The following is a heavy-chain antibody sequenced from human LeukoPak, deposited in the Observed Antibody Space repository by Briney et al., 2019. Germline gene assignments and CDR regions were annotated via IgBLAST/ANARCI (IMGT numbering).Heavy chain of an antibody. CDR2: IYTTGST. CDR1: GDSIGSDY. V-gene: IGHV4-4*07. J-gene: IGHJ4*02. Sequence: SETLSLTCSVSGDSIGSDYWGWIRQLAGKGLEWIGRIYTTGSTNYNPSLKSRVTMSVDMSKNQFSLKLSSVTAADTAVYYCASASGYWGQGTLVTVSS. CDR3: ASASGY. D-gene: IGHD6-19*01.